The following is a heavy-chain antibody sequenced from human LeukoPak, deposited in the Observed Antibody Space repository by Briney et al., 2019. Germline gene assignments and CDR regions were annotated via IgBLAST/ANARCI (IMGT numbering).Heavy chain of an antibody. CDR1: GGSFSGYY. CDR2: VNHSRST. CDR3: ARDSGSYRPNFDY. D-gene: IGHD1-26*01. J-gene: IGHJ4*02. Sequence: SETLSLTCAVYGGSFSGYYWTWIRQPPGKGLEWIGEVNHSRSTKYSPSLKSRVTISVDTSKNQFSLKLSSVTAADTAVYYCARDSGSYRPNFDYWGQGTLVTVSS. V-gene: IGHV4-34*01.